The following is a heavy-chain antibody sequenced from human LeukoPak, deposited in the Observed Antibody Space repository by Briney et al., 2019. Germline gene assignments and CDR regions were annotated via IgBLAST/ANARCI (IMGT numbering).Heavy chain of an antibody. Sequence: GASVKVSCKASGYTFTSYYMHWVRQATGQGVEWMGWMNPNTANTGYAQKFRGRVTMTRNTSITTAYMELSSLRSDDTAIYYCARKFLGSRGYYFDYWGQGTLVIVSS. V-gene: IGHV1-8*02. CDR3: ARKFLGSRGYYFDY. D-gene: IGHD3-10*01. J-gene: IGHJ4*02. CDR1: GYTFTSYY. CDR2: MNPNTANT.